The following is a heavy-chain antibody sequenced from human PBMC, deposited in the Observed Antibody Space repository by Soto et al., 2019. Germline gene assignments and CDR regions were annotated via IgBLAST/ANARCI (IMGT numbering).Heavy chain of an antibody. Sequence: XESLRLSCAASGFTLSSYCMSWVRQAPGKGLEWVANIKEDGSEKYYVDSVRGRFTISRDNAKNSLYLQMNSLRAEDTAVYLCERVDYSSGWIFDYWGQGTLVTVSS. J-gene: IGHJ4*02. CDR2: IKEDGSEK. V-gene: IGHV3-7*01. CDR3: ERVDYSSGWIFDY. CDR1: GFTLSSYC. D-gene: IGHD6-19*01.